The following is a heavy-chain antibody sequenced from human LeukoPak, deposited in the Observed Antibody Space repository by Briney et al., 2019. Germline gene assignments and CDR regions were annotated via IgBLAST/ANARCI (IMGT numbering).Heavy chain of an antibody. Sequence: PGGSLRLSCAASGFTFDDYAMHWVRHGPGKGLEWVSGISWNSGSIGYADSVKGRFTISRDNAKNSLYLQMNSLRAEDTALYYCAKDRYDSGNFFFDYWGQGTLVTVSS. CDR1: GFTFDDYA. CDR2: ISWNSGSI. V-gene: IGHV3-9*01. J-gene: IGHJ4*02. D-gene: IGHD1-26*01. CDR3: AKDRYDSGNFFFDY.